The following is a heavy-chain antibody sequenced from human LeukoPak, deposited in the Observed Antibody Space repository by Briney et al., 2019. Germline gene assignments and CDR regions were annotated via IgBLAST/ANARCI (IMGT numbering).Heavy chain of an antibody. CDR3: AKNPGPGIAVAGTLDV. Sequence: GGSLRLSCAASGFTFSSYAMSWVRQAPGKGLEWVSAISGSGGSTYYADSVKGRFTISRDNSKNTLYLQMNSLRAEDTAVYYCAKNPGPGIAVAGTLDVWGKGTTVTVSS. D-gene: IGHD6-19*01. CDR2: ISGSGGST. J-gene: IGHJ6*04. CDR1: GFTFSSYA. V-gene: IGHV3-23*01.